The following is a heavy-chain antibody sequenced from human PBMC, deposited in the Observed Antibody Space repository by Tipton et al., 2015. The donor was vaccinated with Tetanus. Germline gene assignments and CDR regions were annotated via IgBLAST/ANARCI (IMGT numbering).Heavy chain of an antibody. CDR2: IYYSGTT. CDR3: ARTPDYYYGMDV. V-gene: IGHV4-4*01. J-gene: IGHJ6*02. CDR1: GGPVSSSNW. Sequence: TLSLTCDVSGGPVSSSNWWSWVRQAPGKGLKWIGEIYYSGTTNYNSSLKSRVTISTDKSKNQVSLRLNSVTAADTAVYFCARTPDYYYGMDVWGQGTTVTVSS.